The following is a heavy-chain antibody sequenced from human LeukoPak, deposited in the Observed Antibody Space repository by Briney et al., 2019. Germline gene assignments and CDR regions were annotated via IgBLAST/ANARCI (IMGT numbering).Heavy chain of an antibody. V-gene: IGHV3-23*01. J-gene: IGHJ4*02. Sequence: GGSLGLSCAASGFTFTTYSMTWVRQAPGKGLGWVSTINPGGITTYYADSVKGRFTISRDNSKNTVSLQMDSLRADDTAVYYCAKDRAGTPWADWGQGTLVTVSS. CDR3: AKDRAGTPWAD. CDR2: INPGGITT. D-gene: IGHD1-1*01. CDR1: GFTFTTYS.